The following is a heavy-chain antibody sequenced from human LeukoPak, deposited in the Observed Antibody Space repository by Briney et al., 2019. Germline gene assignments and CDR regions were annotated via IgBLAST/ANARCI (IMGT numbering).Heavy chain of an antibody. J-gene: IGHJ6*03. V-gene: IGHV1-2*02. CDR2: INPNSGGT. CDR1: GYTFTGYY. Sequence: GASVKVSCKASGYTFTGYYMHWVRQAPGQGLEWMGWINPNSGGTNYAQKFQGRVTMTTDTSISTAYMELSRLRSDDTAVYYCATTRPSGYYYYYYMDVWGKGTTVTISS. CDR3: ATTRPSGYYYYYYMDV. D-gene: IGHD1-1*01.